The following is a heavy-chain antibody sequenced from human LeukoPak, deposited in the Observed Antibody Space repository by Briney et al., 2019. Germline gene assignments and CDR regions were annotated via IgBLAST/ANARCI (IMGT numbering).Heavy chain of an antibody. V-gene: IGHV3-11*01. Sequence: GGSLRLSCAASGFTFTDFYMSWIRQAPGKGLEWVSYISSSGTTIYYADSVMGRFTISRDNSKNTLSLQLNSLRPEDTALYYCAKHFCTGLDCSLFDSWGQGTLVTVSS. J-gene: IGHJ4*02. CDR1: GFTFTDFY. CDR3: AKHFCTGLDCSLFDS. CDR2: ISSSGTTI. D-gene: IGHD3/OR15-3a*01.